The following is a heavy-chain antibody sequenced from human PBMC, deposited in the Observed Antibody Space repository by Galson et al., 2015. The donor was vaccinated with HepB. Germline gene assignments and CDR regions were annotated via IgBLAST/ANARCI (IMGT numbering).Heavy chain of an antibody. Sequence: SLRLSCAASGFTFSSYAMHWVRQAPGKGLEWVALITYDGSSQYYADSVKGRFTISRDNSRNTLYLQMNSLRPEDTAVFYCAKRSGGSGSYFDFWGQGTLVTVSS. CDR3: AKRSGGSGSYFDF. D-gene: IGHD3-10*01. CDR1: GFTFSSYA. V-gene: IGHV3-30*18. CDR2: ITYDGSSQ. J-gene: IGHJ4*02.